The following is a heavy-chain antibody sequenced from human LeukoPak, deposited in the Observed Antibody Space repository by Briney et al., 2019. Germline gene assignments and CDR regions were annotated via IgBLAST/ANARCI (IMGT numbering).Heavy chain of an antibody. CDR1: GGSISSYY. V-gene: IGHV4-59*01. CDR3: ARDTHYYGMDV. Sequence: SETLSLTCTVPGGSISSYYWSWIRQPPGKGLEWIGYIYYSGSTNYNHSLKSRVTISIDTSKNQFSLRLSSVTAADTAVYYCARDTHYYGMDVWGQGTTVTVSS. CDR2: IYYSGST. J-gene: IGHJ6*02.